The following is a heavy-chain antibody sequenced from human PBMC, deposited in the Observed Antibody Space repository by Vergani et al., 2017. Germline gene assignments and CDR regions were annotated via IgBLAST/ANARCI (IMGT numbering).Heavy chain of an antibody. J-gene: IGHJ4*02. V-gene: IGHV4-39*07. CDR2: IYYSGST. CDR1: GDSISSGNYY. D-gene: IGHD2-8*01. Sequence: QVQLQESGPGLLKPSQTLSLTCSVAGDSISSGNYYWGWIRQPPGKGLEWIGTIYYSGSTYYNPSLKSRVTISIDTSTHQFSLNLRSVTAADTAVYYCAREGYCTNGVCFTLFDVWGQGALVTVSS. CDR3: AREGYCTNGVCFTLFDV.